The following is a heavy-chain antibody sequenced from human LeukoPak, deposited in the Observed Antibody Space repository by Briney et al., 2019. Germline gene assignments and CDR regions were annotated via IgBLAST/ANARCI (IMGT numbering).Heavy chain of an antibody. CDR1: GGSISSSSYY. Sequence: SETLSLTCTVSGGSISSSSYYWGWIRQPPGKGLEWIGNIYYSGSTYYNPSLKSRVTISVDTSKNQFSLKLSSVTAADTAVYYCARGGYSGSYSDYWGQGTLVTVSS. J-gene: IGHJ4*02. CDR2: IYYSGST. D-gene: IGHD1-26*01. V-gene: IGHV4-39*07. CDR3: ARGGYSGSYSDY.